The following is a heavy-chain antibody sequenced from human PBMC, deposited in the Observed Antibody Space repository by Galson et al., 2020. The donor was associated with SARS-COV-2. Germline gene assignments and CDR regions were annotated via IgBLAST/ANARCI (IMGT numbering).Heavy chain of an antibody. CDR2: ISYDGSNK. CDR3: ARASWYSSSWCSDYDCVMGV. D-gene: IGHD6-13*01. Sequence: TGGSLRLSCAASGFTFSSYAMYWVRQAPGKGLEWVAVISYDGSNKYYADSVKGRFTISRDNSKNTLYLQMNSLRAEDTAVYYCARASWYSSSWCSDYDCVMGVWGRGTTVTVSS. CDR1: GFTFSSYA. V-gene: IGHV3-30-3*01. J-gene: IGHJ6*02.